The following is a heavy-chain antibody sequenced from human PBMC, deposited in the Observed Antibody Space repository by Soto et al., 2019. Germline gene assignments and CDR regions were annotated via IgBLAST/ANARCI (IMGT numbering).Heavy chain of an antibody. CDR1: GFTFSNYA. D-gene: IGHD6-25*01. CDR3: VAAAFSFDY. Sequence: VHLVESGGGVVQPGRSLRLSCAASGFTFSNYAMHWVRQAPGKGLERLAVISDDGNKEQLADSVKGRFTISRDNSKNTLYLQINCLREEDPAVSQCVAAAFSFDYWGQGTLVTVSS. V-gene: IGHV3-30-3*01. J-gene: IGHJ4*02. CDR2: ISDDGNKE.